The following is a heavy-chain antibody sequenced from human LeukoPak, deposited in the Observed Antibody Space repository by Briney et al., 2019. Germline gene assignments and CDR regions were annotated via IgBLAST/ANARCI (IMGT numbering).Heavy chain of an antibody. CDR2: IYYTGST. J-gene: IGHJ3*02. CDR3: ARMVRGVIDAFEI. Sequence: PSETLSLTCTVPGGSISSYYWNWIRQPPGKGLEWIGFIYYTGSTSYNPSLKSRATISVDTSRNQFSLNLNSVTAADTAVYYCARMVRGVIDAFEIWGQGTMVTVSS. D-gene: IGHD3-10*01. V-gene: IGHV4-59*01. CDR1: GGSISSYY.